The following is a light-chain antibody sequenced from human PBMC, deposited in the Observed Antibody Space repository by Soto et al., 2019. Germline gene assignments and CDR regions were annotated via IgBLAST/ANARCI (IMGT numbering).Light chain of an antibody. V-gene: IGKV1-5*03. J-gene: IGKJ4*01. CDR1: QSISTW. CDR3: QQYNTYPLT. Sequence: DIPMTQSPSTLSASVGDRVTITCRASQSISTWLAWYQQKPGKAPKLLIYKASNLEGGVPSRFSGSGSGTEFNITISSLLPDDFATYYCQQYNTYPLTFGGGTTVEI. CDR2: KAS.